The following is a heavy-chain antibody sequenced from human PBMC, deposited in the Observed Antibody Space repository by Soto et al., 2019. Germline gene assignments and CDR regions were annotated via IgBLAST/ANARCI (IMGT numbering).Heavy chain of an antibody. CDR1: GFTFSTYA. V-gene: IGHV3-23*01. CDR3: AKDRYGDYGGIDY. Sequence: EVQLLESGGGLVQPGGSPRLSCAASGFTFSTYAMIWVRQAPGKGLEWVSVITGSGGSPYYADSVKGRFTISRDTSKNTLFLQVNSLRAEDTAVYYCAKDRYGDYGGIDYWGQGTMVTVSS. D-gene: IGHD4-17*01. CDR2: ITGSGGSP. J-gene: IGHJ4*02.